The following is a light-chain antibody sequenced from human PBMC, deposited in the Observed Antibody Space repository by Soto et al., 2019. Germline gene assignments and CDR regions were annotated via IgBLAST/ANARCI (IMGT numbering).Light chain of an antibody. Sequence: QSAVTQPPSASGTPGQRVTISCSGSSSNIGRHVVNWYQQFPGTAPKLLMYNNDQRPSGVPTRFSGSTSGTSASLAISGLQSEDEAEYYCATWDDSLHVWVFGGGTKVTVL. CDR2: NND. V-gene: IGLV1-44*01. CDR1: SSNIGRHV. CDR3: ATWDDSLHVWV. J-gene: IGLJ3*02.